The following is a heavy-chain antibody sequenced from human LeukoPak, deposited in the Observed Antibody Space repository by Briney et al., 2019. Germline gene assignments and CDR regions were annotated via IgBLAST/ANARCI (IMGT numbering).Heavy chain of an antibody. CDR1: GFTFDDYA. V-gene: IGHV3-9*01. CDR2: IRWNSGSI. J-gene: IGHJ4*02. Sequence: GGSLRLSCAASGFTFDDYAMHWVRQAPGEGLEWVSRIRWNSGSIGYADSVKGRFTISRDNAKNSLYMQMNSLRAEDTALYYCAEDRRQRLALYFDYWGQGTLVTVSS. D-gene: IGHD6-25*01. CDR3: AEDRRQRLALYFDY.